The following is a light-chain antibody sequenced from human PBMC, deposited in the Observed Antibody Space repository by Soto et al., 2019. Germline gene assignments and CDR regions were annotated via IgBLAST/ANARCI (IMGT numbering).Light chain of an antibody. CDR2: DVS. Sequence: QSALTQPASVSGSPGQSITISCTGTSSDIGGYNYVSWYRQHPGKAPKLMIYDVSNRPSGVSNRFSGSKSDNTASLTISGLQAEDEADYYCSSYTSTSTPYVFGAGTKVTVL. CDR1: SSDIGGYNY. J-gene: IGLJ1*01. CDR3: SSYTSTSTPYV. V-gene: IGLV2-14*03.